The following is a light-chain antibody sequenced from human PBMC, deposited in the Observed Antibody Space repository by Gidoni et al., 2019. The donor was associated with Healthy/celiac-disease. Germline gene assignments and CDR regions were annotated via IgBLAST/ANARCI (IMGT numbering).Light chain of an antibody. CDR1: QSISSY. CDR3: QPSYSTPPT. CDR2: AAS. J-gene: IGKJ1*01. V-gene: IGKV1-39*01. Sequence: DSQMTQSPSSLSASVGGRVTITCRASQSISSYLNWYQQKPGKAPKLLIYAASSLQSGVPSRFSRSGSGTDFTLTISSLHPEDFATYYCQPSYSTPPTFGQGTQVEIK.